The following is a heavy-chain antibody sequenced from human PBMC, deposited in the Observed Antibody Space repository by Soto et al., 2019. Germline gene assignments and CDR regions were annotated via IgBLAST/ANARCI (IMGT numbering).Heavy chain of an antibody. V-gene: IGHV1-24*01. CDR3: ATLLPKGDAFDI. CDR2: FDPEDGET. Sequence: GTSVKVCCEVCGYTLVELCMHWVRQAPGKGLEWMGGFDPEDGETIYAQKFQGRVTMTEDTSTDTAYMELSSLRSEDTAVYYCATLLPKGDAFDIWGQGTMVPSPQ. D-gene: IGHD2-21*01. CDR1: GYTLVELC. J-gene: IGHJ3*02.